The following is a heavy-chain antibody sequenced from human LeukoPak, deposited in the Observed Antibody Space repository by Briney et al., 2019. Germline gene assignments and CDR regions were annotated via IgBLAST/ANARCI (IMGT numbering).Heavy chain of an antibody. J-gene: IGHJ4*02. Sequence: GGFLRLSCAASGFTFYNSWMAWVRQAPGKGLEWVANIKYDGNEIYYVDSVKGRFTISRDNAKNSLHLEMNSLRADDTAVYYCAAMDHFDYWGQGTLVSVSS. CDR1: GFTFYNSW. CDR3: AAMDHFDY. D-gene: IGHD5-18*01. CDR2: IKYDGNEI. V-gene: IGHV3-7*01.